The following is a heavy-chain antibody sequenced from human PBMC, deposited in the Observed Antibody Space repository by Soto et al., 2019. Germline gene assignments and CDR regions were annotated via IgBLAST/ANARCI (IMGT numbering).Heavy chain of an antibody. J-gene: IGHJ4*02. D-gene: IGHD3-22*01. Sequence: PGGSLSLSCAASGFTFSNYAMAWVRRAPGKGLEWVSGISNSGHSTYYADSVKGRFTISRVNSKNTLYLQMNSPRAEDTAVYYCAKDTYHYDSTGYQEIDKWGQGTLVTVSS. CDR3: AKDTYHYDSTGYQEIDK. V-gene: IGHV3-23*01. CDR1: GFTFSNYA. CDR2: ISNSGHST.